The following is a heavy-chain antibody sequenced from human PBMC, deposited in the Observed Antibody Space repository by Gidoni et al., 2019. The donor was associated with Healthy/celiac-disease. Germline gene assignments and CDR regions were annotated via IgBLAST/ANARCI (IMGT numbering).Heavy chain of an antibody. V-gene: IGHV4-4*07. CDR1: GGSISSYY. J-gene: IGHJ5*02. Sequence: QVQLQESGPGLVKPSDTLSLTCTVSGGSISSYYWSWIRQPAAKGLEWIGRIYTSGSTNYNHSLKSRVTMSVDTSKNQFYRKLSSVTAADTAVDYCARDLDWGGWFDPWGQGTLVTVSS. D-gene: IGHD3-16*01. CDR3: ARDLDWGGWFDP. CDR2: IYTSGST.